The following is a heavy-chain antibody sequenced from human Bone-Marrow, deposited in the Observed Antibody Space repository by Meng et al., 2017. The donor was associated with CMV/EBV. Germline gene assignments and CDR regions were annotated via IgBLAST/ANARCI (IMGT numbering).Heavy chain of an antibody. J-gene: IGHJ4*02. CDR2: IYYSGST. D-gene: IGHD6-13*01. CDR3: ARTPGYSSSWYYDY. Sequence: SETLSLTCTVSGSSISSYYWSWIRQPAGKGLEWIGYIYYSGSTNYNPSLKSRVTISVDTSKNQFSLKLSSVTAADTAVYYCARTPGYSSSWYYDYWGQGTLVTVSS. V-gene: IGHV4-59*01. CDR1: GSSISSYY.